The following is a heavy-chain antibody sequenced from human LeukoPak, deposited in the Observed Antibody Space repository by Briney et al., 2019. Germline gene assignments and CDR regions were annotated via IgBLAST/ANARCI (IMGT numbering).Heavy chain of an antibody. D-gene: IGHD2-2*01. CDR1: GFTFSSYA. Sequence: GRSLRLSCAASGFTFSSYAMHWVRQAPGKGLEWVAVISYDGSNKYYADSVKGRFTISRDNSKNALYLQMNSLRAEDTAVYYCAREGLVPAATWPPYYYYGMDVWGQGTTVTVSS. V-gene: IGHV3-30-3*01. CDR3: AREGLVPAATWPPYYYYGMDV. CDR2: ISYDGSNK. J-gene: IGHJ6*02.